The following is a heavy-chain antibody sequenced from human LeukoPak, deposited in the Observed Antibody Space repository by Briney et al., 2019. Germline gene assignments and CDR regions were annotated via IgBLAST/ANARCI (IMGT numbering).Heavy chain of an antibody. V-gene: IGHV3-64*01. Sequence: PGGSLRLSCAASGFTFSSYAMHWVRQAPGKGLEYVSAISSNGGSTYYANSVKGRFTISRDNSKNTLYLQMGSLRAEDMAVYYCAKARDGSNTHDYWGQGTLVTVSS. CDR3: AKARDGSNTHDY. CDR2: ISSNGGST. CDR1: GFTFSSYA. D-gene: IGHD5-24*01. J-gene: IGHJ4*02.